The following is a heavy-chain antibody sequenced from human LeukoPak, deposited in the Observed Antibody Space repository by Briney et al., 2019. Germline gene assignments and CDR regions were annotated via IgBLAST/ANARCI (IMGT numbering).Heavy chain of an antibody. V-gene: IGHV4-59*08. CDR2: IYYSGST. Sequence: TSETLSLTCTVSGGSISSYYWSWIRQPPGKGLEWIGCIYYSGSTNYNPSLKSRVTISVDTSKNQFSLKLSSVTAADTAVYYCARRDSSGPYYFDYWGQGTLVTVSS. CDR3: ARRDSSGPYYFDY. D-gene: IGHD6-19*01. J-gene: IGHJ4*02. CDR1: GGSISSYY.